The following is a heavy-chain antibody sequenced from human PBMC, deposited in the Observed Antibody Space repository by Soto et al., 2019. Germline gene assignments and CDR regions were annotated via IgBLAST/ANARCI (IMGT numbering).Heavy chain of an antibody. D-gene: IGHD1-7*01. CDR3: VGGTPTPGLDY. CDR2: INTDGSQT. V-gene: IGHV3-7*03. CDR1: GFTFIRYA. Sequence: GGSLRLSCAASGFTFIRYAMHWVRQAPGKGLEWVGNINTDGSQTQFVDSVKGRFTFSRDNAKNSLYLEMNSLRAEDTAVYYCVGGTPTPGLDYWGQGTLVTVSS. J-gene: IGHJ4*02.